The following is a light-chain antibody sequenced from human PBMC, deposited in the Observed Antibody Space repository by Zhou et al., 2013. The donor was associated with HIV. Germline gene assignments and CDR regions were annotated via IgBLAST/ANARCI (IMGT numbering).Light chain of an antibody. V-gene: IGKV1-39*01. CDR1: QNISKY. J-gene: IGKJ1*01. CDR3: QQSYSPPPT. Sequence: DIQMTQSPSSLSASVRDRVTITCRASQNISKYLNWYQQKPGKAPKLLIHGAFSLHNGVPSRFSGSGSGAHFTLTISSLQLEDLATYYCQQSYSPPPTFGQGTRVEIK. CDR2: GAF.